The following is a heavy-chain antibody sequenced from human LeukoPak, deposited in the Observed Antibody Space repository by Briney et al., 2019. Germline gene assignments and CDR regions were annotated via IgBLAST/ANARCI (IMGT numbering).Heavy chain of an antibody. D-gene: IGHD5-18*01. J-gene: IGHJ5*02. CDR2: INPNSGGT. V-gene: IGHV1-2*02. Sequence: ASVKVSCKASGYTLTGYYMHWVRQAPGQGLEWMGWINPNSGGTNYAQKFQGRVTMTRDTSISTAYMELSRLRSDDTAVYYCARVGYSLGWFDPWGQGTLVTVSS. CDR1: GYTLTGYY. CDR3: ARVGYSLGWFDP.